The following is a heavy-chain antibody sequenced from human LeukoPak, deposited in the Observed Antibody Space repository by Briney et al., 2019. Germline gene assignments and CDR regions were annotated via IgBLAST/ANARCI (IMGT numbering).Heavy chain of an antibody. CDR3: ARFVAQWLVGVHYYMDV. D-gene: IGHD6-19*01. CDR1: GYTFTSYD. V-gene: IGHV1-8*01. Sequence: ASVKVSCKASGYTFTSYDINWVRQATGQGLEWMGGMNPSSGNTGYAQKFQGRVTMTRNTSISTAYMELSSLRSEDTAVYYCARFVAQWLVGVHYYMDVWGKGTTVAVSS. J-gene: IGHJ6*03. CDR2: MNPSSGNT.